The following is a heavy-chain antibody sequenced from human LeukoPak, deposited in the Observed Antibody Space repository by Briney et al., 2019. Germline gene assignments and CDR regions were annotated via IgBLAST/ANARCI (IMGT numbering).Heavy chain of an antibody. D-gene: IGHD6-13*01. Sequence: GGSLRLSCAASGFSFGTYAMTWVRQRPGKGLEWVSGISGSGGRTYYADSVKGRFTISIDNSKNTLYLQMNSLRAEDTAVYYCAKVSGGGFITASGSDYWGQGTLVTVSS. V-gene: IGHV3-23*01. CDR1: GFSFGTYA. CDR3: AKVSGGGFITASGSDY. J-gene: IGHJ4*02. CDR2: ISGSGGRT.